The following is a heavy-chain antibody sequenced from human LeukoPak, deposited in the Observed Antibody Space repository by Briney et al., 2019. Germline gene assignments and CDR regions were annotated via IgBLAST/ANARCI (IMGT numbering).Heavy chain of an antibody. Sequence: GASVKVSCKASGFTFTVYNIHWVRQAPGQGLEWMGWINPNNGGTNYAQKFQGRVTMTRDTSISTAYMELSSLRAEDTAVYFCAKGSKAVLFTRDHYMDVWGKGTTVTISS. J-gene: IGHJ6*03. D-gene: IGHD6-19*01. CDR1: GFTFTVYN. V-gene: IGHV1-2*02. CDR3: AKGSKAVLFTRDHYMDV. CDR2: INPNNGGT.